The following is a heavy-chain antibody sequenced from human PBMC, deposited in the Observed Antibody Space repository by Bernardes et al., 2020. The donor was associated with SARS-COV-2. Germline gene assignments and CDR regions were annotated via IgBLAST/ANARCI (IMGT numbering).Heavy chain of an antibody. J-gene: IGHJ3*01. CDR2: VSWDGSTT. CDR3: ATERQSLTVFGVGHDAFDC. D-gene: IGHD3-3*01. CDR1: GFTFEDYT. Sequence: GGSLRLSCAASGFTFEDYTMHWVRQVPGKGLEWVSLVSWDGSTTNYADSVKGRFIISRDSSRNTVHVQMDSLRKEDTALYYCATERQSLTVFGVGHDAFDCWGQGTMVTVSS. V-gene: IGHV3-43*01.